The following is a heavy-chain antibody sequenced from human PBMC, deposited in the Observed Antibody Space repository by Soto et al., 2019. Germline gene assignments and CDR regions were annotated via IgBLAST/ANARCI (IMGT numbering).Heavy chain of an antibody. CDR1: GGSFSVYY. Sequence: QVQLQQWGAGLLKPSETLSLTGAAYGGSFSVYYWPWIRKPPGTGLEWIGEINHSGSTNYNPSLKSRVTISVDTSKNQFSLKLTSVTAADTAVYYCARDKITGLFDYWGQGTLVTVSS. CDR3: ARDKITGLFDY. J-gene: IGHJ4*02. D-gene: IGHD2-8*02. V-gene: IGHV4-34*01. CDR2: INHSGST.